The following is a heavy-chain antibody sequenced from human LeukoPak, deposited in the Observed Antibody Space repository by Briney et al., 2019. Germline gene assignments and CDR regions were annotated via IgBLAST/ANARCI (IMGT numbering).Heavy chain of an antibody. CDR1: GFTFSSYA. CDR3: ARAVTMVRGVIMAAFDI. CDR2: ISGSGGST. D-gene: IGHD3-10*01. J-gene: IGHJ3*02. V-gene: IGHV3-23*01. Sequence: GGSLRLSCAASGFTFSSYAMSWVRQAPGKGLEWVSAISGSGGSTYYADSVKGRFTISRDNSKNTLYLQMNSLRAEDTAVYYCARAVTMVRGVIMAAFDIWGQGTMVTVSS.